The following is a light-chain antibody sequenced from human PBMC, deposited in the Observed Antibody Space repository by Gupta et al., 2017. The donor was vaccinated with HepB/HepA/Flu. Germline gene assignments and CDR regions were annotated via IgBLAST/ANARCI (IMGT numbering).Light chain of an antibody. CDR2: EVS. CDR1: SSDVGSYNL. Sequence: QSALTQPASVSGSPGQSITISCTGTSSDVGSYNLVSWYQQHPGKAPKLMIYEVSKRPSGVSNRFSGSKSGNTASLTISGLQAEDEADYYCCSYAGSNTLAFGGGTKLTVL. V-gene: IGLV2-23*02. CDR3: CSYAGSNTLA. J-gene: IGLJ2*01.